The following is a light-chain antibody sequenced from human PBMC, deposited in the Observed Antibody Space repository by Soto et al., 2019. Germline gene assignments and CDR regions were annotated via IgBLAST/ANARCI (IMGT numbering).Light chain of an antibody. J-gene: IGLJ2*01. V-gene: IGLV2-14*01. CDR1: SSDVSGYNY. CDR2: DVS. CDR3: SSYTSSSTLV. Sequence: QSALTQPASVSGSPGQSITISCTGTSSDVSGYNYVSWYQQHPRKAPKLMIYDVSSRPSGVSNRFSGSKSGNTASLTISGLQAEDEADYYCSSYTSSSTLVFGGGTKVTVL.